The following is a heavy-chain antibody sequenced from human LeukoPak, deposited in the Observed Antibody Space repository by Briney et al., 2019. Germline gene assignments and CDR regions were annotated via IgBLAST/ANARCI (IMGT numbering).Heavy chain of an antibody. CDR2: ISYDGSNK. CDR1: GFTFGTYA. CDR3: AKSSGYDVLRPAGY. Sequence: GRSLRLSCAASGFTFGTYAMHWFRQAPGKGLEWGAVISYDGSNKYYADSVKGRFTISRDNSKNTLYLQMNSLRAEDTAVYYCAKSSGYDVLRPAGYWGQGTLVTVSS. D-gene: IGHD5-12*01. J-gene: IGHJ4*02. V-gene: IGHV3-30*04.